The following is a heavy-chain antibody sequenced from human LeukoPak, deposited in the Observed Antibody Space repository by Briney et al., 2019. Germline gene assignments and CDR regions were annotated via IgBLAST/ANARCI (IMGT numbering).Heavy chain of an antibody. V-gene: IGHV5-51*01. CDR2: IYPGDSDT. Sequence: GESLKISCKGSGYSFTSYWIGWVRQMPGKGLEWMGIIYPGDSDTRYSPSFQGQVTISADKSISTAYLQWGSLKASDTAMYYCARGRIGTTGTTDFDYWGQGTLVTVSS. D-gene: IGHD1-1*01. J-gene: IGHJ4*02. CDR1: GYSFTSYW. CDR3: ARGRIGTTGTTDFDY.